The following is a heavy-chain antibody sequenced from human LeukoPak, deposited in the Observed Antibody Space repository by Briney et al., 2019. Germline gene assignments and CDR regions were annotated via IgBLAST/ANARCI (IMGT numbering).Heavy chain of an antibody. CDR1: GYTFTTYD. J-gene: IGHJ5*02. D-gene: IGHD3-10*01. CDR3: AREITMVRGNWFDP. V-gene: IGHV1-8*01. CDR2: VSPNSGST. Sequence: ASVKVSSKATGYTFTTYDINWVRQATGQGLEWGGWVSPNSGSTRYAQKFQGRVTMTRDTSISTAYMELSGLRSDDTAVYYCAREITMVRGNWFDPWGQGTLVTVSS.